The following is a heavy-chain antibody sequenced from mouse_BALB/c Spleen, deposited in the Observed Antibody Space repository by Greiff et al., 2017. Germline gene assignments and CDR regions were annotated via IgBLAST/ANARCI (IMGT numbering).Heavy chain of an antibody. Sequence: VHVKQSGAELVKPGASVKLSCTASGFNIKDTYMHWVKQRPEQGLEWIGRIDPANGNTKYDPKFQGKATITADTSSNTAYLQLSSLTSEDTAVYYCARGYRATYAMDYWGQGTSVTVSS. CDR1: GFNIKDTY. V-gene: IGHV14-3*02. CDR3: ARGYRATYAMDY. D-gene: IGHD3-1*01. J-gene: IGHJ4*01. CDR2: IDPANGNT.